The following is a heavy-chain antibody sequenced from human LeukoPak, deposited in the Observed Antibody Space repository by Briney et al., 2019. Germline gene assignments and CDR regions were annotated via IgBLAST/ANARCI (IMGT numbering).Heavy chain of an antibody. CDR2: INTDGSGT. CDR1: GFSFTKND. J-gene: IGHJ4*02. V-gene: IGHV3-74*01. CDR3: ARASSSSCDS. D-gene: IGHD6-13*01. Sequence: GGSLRLSCAASGFSFTKNDMHWVRQAPGKGLVWVSRINTDGSGTIYADPVKGRFTISRDNAKNTLYLQMNSLRAEDTAVYYCARASSSSCDSWGQGTLVTVSS.